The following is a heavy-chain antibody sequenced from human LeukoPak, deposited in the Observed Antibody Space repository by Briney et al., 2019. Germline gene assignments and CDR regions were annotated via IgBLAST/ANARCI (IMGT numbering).Heavy chain of an antibody. Sequence: VASVKVSCKASGYTFTSYGISWVRQAPGQGLEWMGWISAYNGNTNYAQKLQGRVTMTTDTSTSTAYMELRSLRSDDTAVYYCARAYYYDSSGYPREFDYWGQGTLVTVSS. CDR1: GYTFTSYG. D-gene: IGHD3-22*01. J-gene: IGHJ4*02. V-gene: IGHV1-18*01. CDR3: ARAYYYDSSGYPREFDY. CDR2: ISAYNGNT.